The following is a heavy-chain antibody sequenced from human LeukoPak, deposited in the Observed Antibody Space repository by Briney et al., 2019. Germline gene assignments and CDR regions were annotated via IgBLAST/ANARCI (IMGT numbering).Heavy chain of an antibody. CDR3: ASTPRYVQFNWFDP. D-gene: IGHD3-16*01. J-gene: IGHJ5*02. CDR2: IYTSGST. Sequence: SETLSLTCTVSGGSISSYYWSWIRQPAGKGLEWIGRIYTSGSTNYNPSLKSRVTMSVDTSKNQFSLKLSSATAADTAVYYCASTPRYVQFNWFDPWGQGTLVTVSS. V-gene: IGHV4-4*07. CDR1: GGSISSYY.